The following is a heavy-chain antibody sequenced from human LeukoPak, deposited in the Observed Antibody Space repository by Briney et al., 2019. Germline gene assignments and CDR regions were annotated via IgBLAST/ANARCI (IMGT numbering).Heavy chain of an antibody. V-gene: IGHV1-46*01. CDR3: ARGGPVGNYDSSAYYLH. J-gene: IGHJ4*02. CDR2: IDPRGGST. D-gene: IGHD3-22*01. CDR1: GYIFTSYY. Sequence: ASVKVSCKASGYIFTSYYIHWVRRAPGQGLEWMGIIDPRGGSTTNAQKFLGRVTMTRDTSTNTIYMELSSLRSEETAVYYCARGGPVGNYDSSAYYLHWGQGTLVTVSS.